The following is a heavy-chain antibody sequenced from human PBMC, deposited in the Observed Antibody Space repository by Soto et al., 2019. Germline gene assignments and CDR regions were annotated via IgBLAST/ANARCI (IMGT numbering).Heavy chain of an antibody. D-gene: IGHD1-1*01. J-gene: IGHJ4*02. CDR3: ARIQRGSYHDF. CDR2: ITGRSSYI. V-gene: IGHV3-21*02. CDR1: GFTFSNYY. Sequence: EVQLVESGGGLVKPGGSLRLSCAASGFTFSNYYMNWVRQARGKGLEWVSYITGRSSYIYYADSVKGRFTISRDNAKNSLYPQMTSLRAEDTAVYYCARIQRGSYHDFWGSGTGVTVSS.